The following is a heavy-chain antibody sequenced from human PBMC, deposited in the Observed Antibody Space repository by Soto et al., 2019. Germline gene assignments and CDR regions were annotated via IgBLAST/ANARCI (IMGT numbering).Heavy chain of an antibody. CDR3: ARLAPCSGGSCYSRALVF. Sequence: QVQLQQSGAEVKKPGASLKVSCKASGYSFATYGISWVRQAPGQGLQWMGWITPNNGDTNYAQRRQGRLTMTTDTSTNTAYMELRSRGSDDTAVYVFARLAPCSGGSCYSRALVFWGQGTLVTVSA. D-gene: IGHD2-15*01. V-gene: IGHV1-18*01. CDR2: ITPNNGDT. J-gene: IGHJ4*02. CDR1: GYSFATYG.